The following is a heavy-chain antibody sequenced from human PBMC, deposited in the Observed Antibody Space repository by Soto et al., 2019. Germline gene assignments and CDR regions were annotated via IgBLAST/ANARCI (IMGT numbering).Heavy chain of an antibody. V-gene: IGHV3-74*01. J-gene: IGHJ6*04. CDR3: ARGWFGPDV. CDR1: GFTLSGRS. D-gene: IGHD3-10*01. Sequence: EVQLVESGGGLVQPGGSLRLSCAASGFTLSGRSMHWVRQAPGKGLVCVSGIDNAGTDSTYADSVKGRFTSSRDNAKNMLYLQMDSLRVEDTAVYYCARGWFGPDVWGKGTTVPVSS. CDR2: IDNAGTDS.